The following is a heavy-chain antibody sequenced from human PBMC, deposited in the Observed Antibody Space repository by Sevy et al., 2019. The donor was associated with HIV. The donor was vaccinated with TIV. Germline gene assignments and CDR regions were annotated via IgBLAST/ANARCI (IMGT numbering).Heavy chain of an antibody. J-gene: IGHJ5*02. CDR2: IGGGDT. CDR3: AKDGVSRNKLWDWFDP. CDR1: GFTFNIYA. Sequence: GGSLRLSCATSGFTFNIYAMSWVRQAPGKGLEWVSTIGGGDTYYADSVKGRFTISRDDSKSAVYQQMNSLRADDPAVYYCAKDGVSRNKLWDWFDPWGQGTLVTVSS. V-gene: IGHV3-23*01. D-gene: IGHD2-21*01.